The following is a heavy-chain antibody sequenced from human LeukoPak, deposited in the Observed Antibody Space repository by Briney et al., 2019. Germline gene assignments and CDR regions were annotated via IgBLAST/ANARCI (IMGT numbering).Heavy chain of an antibody. J-gene: IGHJ4*02. V-gene: IGHV3-48*01. D-gene: IGHD1-26*01. Sequence: PGGSLRLSCAASGFSFSTDSMNWVRKVPGKGLEWISYISSNSATTHYADSVKGRFTISRDNAKNSLYLHMNSLRADDAAVYYCARDTRSLIDYWGQGTLVTVTS. CDR2: ISSNSATT. CDR1: GFSFSTDS. CDR3: ARDTRSLIDY.